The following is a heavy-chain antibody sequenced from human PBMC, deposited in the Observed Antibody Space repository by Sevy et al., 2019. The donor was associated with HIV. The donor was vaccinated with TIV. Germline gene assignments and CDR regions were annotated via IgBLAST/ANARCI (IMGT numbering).Heavy chain of an antibody. V-gene: IGHV3-48*03. CDR2: ISSSGSTI. CDR3: AIVEMKGDV. J-gene: IGHJ6*02. Sequence: GWSLRLSCAASGFTFSSYEMNWVRQAPGKGLEWVSYISSSGSTIYYADSVKGRFTISRDNAKNSLYLQMNSLRAEDTAVYYCAIVEMKGDVWGQGTTVTVSS. CDR1: GFTFSSYE.